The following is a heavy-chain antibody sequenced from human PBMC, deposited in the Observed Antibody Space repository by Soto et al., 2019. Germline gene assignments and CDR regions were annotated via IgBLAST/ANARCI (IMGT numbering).Heavy chain of an antibody. V-gene: IGHV5-10-1*01. J-gene: IGHJ4*02. CDR1: GYSFTSNW. Sequence: PVESLNTSCWGSGYSFTSNWISWVRQMPGKGLEWMGRIDPRDFYTNYSPSFQGHVTISTDKSISPAYLQWSSLEASDTAMYYCARRRTAATGSDFDVWGPGTPVTVSS. CDR3: ARRRTAATGSDFDV. CDR2: IDPRDFYT. D-gene: IGHD1-26*01.